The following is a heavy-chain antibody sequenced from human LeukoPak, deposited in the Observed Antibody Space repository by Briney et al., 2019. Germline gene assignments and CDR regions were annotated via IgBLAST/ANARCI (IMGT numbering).Heavy chain of an antibody. J-gene: IGHJ5*02. Sequence: PGGSLRLSCAASGFTFSTSSLNWVRQAPGKGLEWVSSISSSRSYIHYADSVKGRFTISRDNAKNSLYLQMNSLRAEDTAVYYCARGRAGTWVSGTWGQGTLVTVSS. CDR3: ARGRAGTWVSGT. CDR1: GFTFSTSS. CDR2: ISSSRSYI. D-gene: IGHD3-10*01. V-gene: IGHV3-21*01.